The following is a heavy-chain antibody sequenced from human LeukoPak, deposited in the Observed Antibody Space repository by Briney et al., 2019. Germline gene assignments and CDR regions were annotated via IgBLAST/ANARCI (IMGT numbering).Heavy chain of an antibody. J-gene: IGHJ4*02. V-gene: IGHV1-69*13. Sequence: ASVKVSCKASGGTFIIYAISWVRQAPGQGLEWMGGIIPIFGTANYAQKFQGRVTITADESTSTAYMELSSLRSEDTAVYYCASVRDYYDSSGYYYFDYWGQGTLVTVSS. CDR3: ASVRDYYDSSGYYYFDY. CDR1: GGTFIIYA. CDR2: IIPIFGTA. D-gene: IGHD3-22*01.